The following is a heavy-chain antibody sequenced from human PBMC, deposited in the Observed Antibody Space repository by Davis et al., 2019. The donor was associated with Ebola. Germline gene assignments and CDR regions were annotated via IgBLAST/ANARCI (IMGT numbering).Heavy chain of an antibody. CDR2: IYYSGST. CDR1: GGSIISSSYY. CDR3: ARESSLIQLWPY. D-gene: IGHD5-18*01. Sequence: MPSETLSLTCTVSGGSIISSSYYWSWIRQPPGKGLEWIGYIYYSGSTKYNPSLKSRVTISVDTSKNQFSLKLSSVTAADTAVYYCARESSLIQLWPYWGQGTLVTVSS. J-gene: IGHJ4*02. V-gene: IGHV4-61*01.